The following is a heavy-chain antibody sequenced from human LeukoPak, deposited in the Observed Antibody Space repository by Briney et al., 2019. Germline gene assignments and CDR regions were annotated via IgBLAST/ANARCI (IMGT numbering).Heavy chain of an antibody. D-gene: IGHD6-13*01. J-gene: IGHJ4*02. CDR3: ARGGAAAGSGDY. CDR2: INSDGRST. V-gene: IGHV3-74*01. CDR1: GFTFSTYW. Sequence: GGSLRLSCAASGFTFSTYWMHWVRQPPGKGLVWISRINSDGRSTGYADSVKGRFTISRDNAKNTLYLQMNSLRAEDTAVYYCARGGAAAGSGDYWGLGTLVTVSS.